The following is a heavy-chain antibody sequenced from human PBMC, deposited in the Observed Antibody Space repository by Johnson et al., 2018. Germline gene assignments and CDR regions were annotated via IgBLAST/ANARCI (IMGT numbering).Heavy chain of an antibody. V-gene: IGHV3-33*06. CDR2: IWYDGSNK. CDR1: GFTFSKYG. CDR3: AKDTTSSMSWFDP. J-gene: IGHJ5*02. D-gene: IGHD1-14*01. Sequence: VQLVQSGGGVVQPGRSLRLSCAASGFTFSKYGMHWVRQAPGKGLEWVALIWYDGSNKYYADSVQGRFTISRDNSKNTVFMQMNSLRAEDTALYYCAKDTTSSMSWFDPWGQGTLVTVSS.